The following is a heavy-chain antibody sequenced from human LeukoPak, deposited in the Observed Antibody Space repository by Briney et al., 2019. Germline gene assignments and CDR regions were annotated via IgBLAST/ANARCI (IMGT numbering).Heavy chain of an antibody. D-gene: IGHD6-19*01. V-gene: IGHV3-30*02. Sequence: AGGSLRLSCAASGFTFSSYGMHWVRQAPRKGLGWVAFIRYDGSNKYYADSVKGRFTISRDNSKNTLYLQMNSLRAEDTAVYYCAKAQPGSIAVAGTSDYWGQGTLVTVSS. CDR1: GFTFSSYG. CDR3: AKAQPGSIAVAGTSDY. CDR2: IRYDGSNK. J-gene: IGHJ4*02.